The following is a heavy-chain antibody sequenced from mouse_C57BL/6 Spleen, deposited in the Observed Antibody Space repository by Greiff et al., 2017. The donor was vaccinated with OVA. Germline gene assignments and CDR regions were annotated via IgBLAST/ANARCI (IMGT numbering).Heavy chain of an antibody. CDR1: GYTFTSYD. CDR3: ATSGYYGLFAY. D-gene: IGHD1-1*02. CDR2: IYPRDGST. V-gene: IGHV1-85*01. J-gene: IGHJ3*01. Sequence: QVQLQQSGPELVKPGASVKLSCKASGYTFTSYDINWVKQRPGQGLEWIGWIYPRDGSTKYNEKFKGKATLTVDTSSSTAYMELHSLTSEDSAVYCCATSGYYGLFAYWGQGTLVTVSA.